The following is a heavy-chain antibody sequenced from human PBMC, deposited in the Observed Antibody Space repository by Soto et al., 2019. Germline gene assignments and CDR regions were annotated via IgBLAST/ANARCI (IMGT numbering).Heavy chain of an antibody. Sequence: APVKVSCQASGYPFTSYAMHWVRQAPGQRPEWMGWINAGNGNTKHSQKFQGRVTITRDTSASTAYMELSSLRSEDTAVYYCARARVRPITYYYGSGSYWWFDPWGQGTLVTVSS. CDR3: ARARVRPITYYYGSGSYWWFDP. CDR2: INAGNGNT. CDR1: GYPFTSYA. D-gene: IGHD3-10*01. J-gene: IGHJ5*02. V-gene: IGHV1-3*01.